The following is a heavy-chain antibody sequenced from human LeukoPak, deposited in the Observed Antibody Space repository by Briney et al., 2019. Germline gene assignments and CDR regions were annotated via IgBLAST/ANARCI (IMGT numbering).Heavy chain of an antibody. J-gene: IGHJ4*02. Sequence: SQTLSLTCAISGDSVSSNSAAWNWIRQSPSRGLEWLGRTYYRSKWYSDYAVSVKSRITFNPDTSKNHFSLKLSSVSAADTAVYYCARLGAGPTYYDFWSGYSSFYFDYWGQGTLVTVSS. V-gene: IGHV6-1*01. D-gene: IGHD3-3*01. CDR1: GDSVSSNSAA. CDR3: ARLGAGPTYYDFWSGYSSFYFDY. CDR2: TYYRSKWYS.